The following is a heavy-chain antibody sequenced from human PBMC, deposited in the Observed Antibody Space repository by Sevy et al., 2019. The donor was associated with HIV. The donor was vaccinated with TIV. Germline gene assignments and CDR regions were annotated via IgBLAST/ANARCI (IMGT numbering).Heavy chain of an antibody. J-gene: IGHJ6*02. V-gene: IGHV1-2*02. CDR2: INPNSGGR. Sequence: ASVKVSCKASGYTFTGYYMHWVRQAPGQGLEWMGWINPNSGGRNYAQKFQGRVTMTRDTSISTVYMELSRLRSDDTAVYYCARRTFSSSSVYYYGMDVWGQGTTVTVSS. D-gene: IGHD6-6*01. CDR1: GYTFTGYY. CDR3: ARRTFSSSSVYYYGMDV.